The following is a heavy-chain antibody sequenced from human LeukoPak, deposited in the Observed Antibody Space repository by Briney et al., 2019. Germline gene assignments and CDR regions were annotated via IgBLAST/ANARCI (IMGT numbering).Heavy chain of an antibody. CDR2: IIPIFGTA. J-gene: IGHJ6*02. D-gene: IGHD2-2*01. CDR3: ASTGYCSSTSCRYGMDV. CDR1: GGTFSSYA. V-gene: IGHV1-69*01. Sequence: GASVKVSCKASGGTFSSYAISWVRQAPGQGLEWMGGIIPIFGTANYAQKSQGRVTITADESTSTAYMELSSLRSEDTAVYYCASTGYCSSTSCRYGMDVWGQGTTVTVSS.